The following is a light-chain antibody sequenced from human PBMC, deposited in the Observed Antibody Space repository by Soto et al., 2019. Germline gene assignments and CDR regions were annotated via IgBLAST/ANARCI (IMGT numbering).Light chain of an antibody. CDR2: AAS. Sequence: DIQMTQAPSSLSASVGARVTITCRASQSISSYLNWYQQKPGKAPKLLIYAASSLQSGVPSRFSGSGSGTDFTLTISSLQPEDFATYYCQQSYRKTFGQGTKVDIK. CDR3: QQSYRKT. J-gene: IGKJ1*01. V-gene: IGKV1-39*01. CDR1: QSISSY.